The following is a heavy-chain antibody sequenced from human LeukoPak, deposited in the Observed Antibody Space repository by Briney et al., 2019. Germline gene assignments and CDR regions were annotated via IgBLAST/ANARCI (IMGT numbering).Heavy chain of an antibody. CDR3: ARSYLGGFDY. CDR2: IYYSGNT. CDR1: GGSISSYY. Sequence: PSETLSLTCTVSGGSISSYYWGWVRQPPGKGLEWIGHIYYSGNTNYNPSLMSRLTISADTSKNQFSLKMSSVTAADTAVYYCARSYLGGFDYWGQGTLVTVSS. V-gene: IGHV4-59*08. J-gene: IGHJ4*02.